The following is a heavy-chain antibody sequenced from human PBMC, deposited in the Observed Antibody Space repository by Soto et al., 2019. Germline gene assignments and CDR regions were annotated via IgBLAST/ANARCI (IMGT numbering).Heavy chain of an antibody. Sequence: LRLSCAASGFTFSSYWMSWVRQAPGRGLEWVANINQDATRQSYEDSVEGRFSISRDNAKNSVYLQMNNLRVGDTAVYYCARVGLFDGNKPITLQFWGQGTLVTVSS. V-gene: IGHV3-7*03. CDR2: INQDATRQ. D-gene: IGHD3-10*01. J-gene: IGHJ4*02. CDR1: GFTFSSYW. CDR3: ARVGLFDGNKPITLQF.